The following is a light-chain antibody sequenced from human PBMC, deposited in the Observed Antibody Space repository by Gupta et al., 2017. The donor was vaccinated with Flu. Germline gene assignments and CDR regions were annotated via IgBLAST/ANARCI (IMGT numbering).Light chain of an antibody. CDR1: AVRKQS. CDR3: QTADSSGIWV. CDR2: KKR. V-gene: IGLV3-25*03. Sequence: PGKTARITGSGEAVRKQSGYWYQQEPAHAPVLMIYKKRERPTAIPERVSGTRAGNTVTLTISGGQAEDEADYYCQTADSSGIWVFGGGTKLTVL. J-gene: IGLJ3*02.